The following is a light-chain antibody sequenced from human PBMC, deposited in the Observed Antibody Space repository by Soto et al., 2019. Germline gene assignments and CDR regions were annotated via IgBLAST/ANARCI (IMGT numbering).Light chain of an antibody. CDR1: QSISSY. V-gene: IGKV1-39*01. CDR3: QHSYISPFT. CDR2: AAS. J-gene: IGKJ3*01. Sequence: DIQMTQSPSSLSASVGDRVTITCRASQSISSYLNWYQQKPGKAPNLLIYAASSLQSGVPSKFSDSGSGTDFTLTISSLQPEDFATYYCQHSYISPFTFGPGTKVDIK.